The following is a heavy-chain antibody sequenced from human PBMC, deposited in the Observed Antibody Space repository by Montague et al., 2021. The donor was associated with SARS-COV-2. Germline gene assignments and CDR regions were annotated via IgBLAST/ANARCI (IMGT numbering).Heavy chain of an antibody. CDR3: ARLLRSCTNGVCRTYYYYALDV. V-gene: IGHV4-59*01. CDR2: IYYSGST. J-gene: IGHJ6*02. D-gene: IGHD2-8*01. CDR1: GGSISGFY. Sequence: SETLSLTCTVSGGSISGFYWSWIRQPPGKGLEWIGYIYYSGSTKXNPSLEGRVAVSVDRSKSQVSLKLTSVTAADTAVYYCARLLRSCTNGVCRTYYYYALDVWGQGTTVTVSS.